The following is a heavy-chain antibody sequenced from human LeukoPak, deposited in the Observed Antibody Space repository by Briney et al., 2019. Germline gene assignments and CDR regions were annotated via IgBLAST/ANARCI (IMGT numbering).Heavy chain of an antibody. CDR2: MNPNSGNT. Sequence: GASVKVSCKASGYTFTSYDINWVRQATGQGLEWMGWMNPNSGNTGYAQKFQGRVTMTRDTSISTAYMELSRLRSDDTAVYYCARVSYCSSTSCPDAFDIWGQGTMVTVSS. CDR3: ARVSYCSSTSCPDAFDI. V-gene: IGHV1-8*01. D-gene: IGHD2-2*01. CDR1: GYTFTSYD. J-gene: IGHJ3*02.